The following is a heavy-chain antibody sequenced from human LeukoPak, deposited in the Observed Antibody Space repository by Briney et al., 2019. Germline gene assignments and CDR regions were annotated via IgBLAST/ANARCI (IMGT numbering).Heavy chain of an antibody. CDR3: TRARDWNYSFQFDY. Sequence: PGGSLRLSCTASGFTFGDYAMSWFRQAPGKGLEWVGFIRSKAYGGTTEYAASVKGRFTISRDDSKSIAYLQMNSLKTEDTAVYYCTRARDWNYSFQFDYWGQGTLVTVSS. D-gene: IGHD1-7*01. V-gene: IGHV3-49*03. J-gene: IGHJ4*02. CDR2: IRSKAYGGTT. CDR1: GFTFGDYA.